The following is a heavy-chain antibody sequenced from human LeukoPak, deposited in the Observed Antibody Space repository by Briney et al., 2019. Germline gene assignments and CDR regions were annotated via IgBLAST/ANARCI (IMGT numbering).Heavy chain of an antibody. D-gene: IGHD4-17*01. J-gene: IGHJ4*02. CDR2: IGTYTGNS. CDR3: ARTMTTMTTHGELDF. Sequence: GASVKVSCKASGGTFSSYAISWVRQAPGQGLEWMGRIGTYTGNSNYAQKFQDRVTMTTDTSTSTVYMELRNLSSDDTAVYYCARTMTTMTTHGELDFWGQGTLVTVSS. V-gene: IGHV1-18*01. CDR1: GGTFSSYA.